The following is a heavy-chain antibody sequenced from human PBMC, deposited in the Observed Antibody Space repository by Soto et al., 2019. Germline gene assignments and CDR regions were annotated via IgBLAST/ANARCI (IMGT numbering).Heavy chain of an antibody. J-gene: IGHJ6*02. V-gene: IGHV4-59*01. Sequence: SETLSLTCTVSGGSISSYYWSWIRQPPGQGLEWIGYIYYSGSTNYNPSLKSRVTISVDTSKNQFSLKLSSVTAADTAVYYCAREGVSSSWYNYYGMDVWGQGTTVTVS. CDR1: GGSISSYY. CDR3: AREGVSSSWYNYYGMDV. D-gene: IGHD6-13*01. CDR2: IYYSGST.